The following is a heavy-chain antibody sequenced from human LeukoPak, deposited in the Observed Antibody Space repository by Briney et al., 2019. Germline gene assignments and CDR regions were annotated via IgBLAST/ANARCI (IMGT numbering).Heavy chain of an antibody. V-gene: IGHV4-34*01. CDR3: ARGNILTGYCFDF. Sequence: SETLSLTCAVYGGSITGYYWSWIRQTPGRGLEWVGEIHYTGATSYNPSLKSRATISTDTSKNQFSLGLSSVTAPDTAVYYCARGNILTGYCFDFWGQGALVTVSS. D-gene: IGHD3-9*01. CDR1: GGSITGYY. CDR2: IHYTGAT. J-gene: IGHJ4*02.